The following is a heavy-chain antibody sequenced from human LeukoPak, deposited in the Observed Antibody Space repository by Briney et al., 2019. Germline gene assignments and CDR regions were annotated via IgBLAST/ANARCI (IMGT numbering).Heavy chain of an antibody. CDR3: ARAPNSSSRKKYYFDY. CDR1: GFTFSSYS. V-gene: IGHV3-48*01. J-gene: IGHJ4*02. D-gene: IGHD6-13*01. Sequence: GGSLRLSCAASGFTFSSYSMNWVRQAPGKGLEWVSYISSSSSTIYYADSVKGRFTISRDNAKNSLYLQMNSLRAEDTAVYYGARAPNSSSRKKYYFDYWGQGTLVTVSS. CDR2: ISSSSSTI.